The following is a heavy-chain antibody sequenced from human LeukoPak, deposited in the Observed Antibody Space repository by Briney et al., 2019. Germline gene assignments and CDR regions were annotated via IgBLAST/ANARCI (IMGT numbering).Heavy chain of an antibody. Sequence: PGGSLRLSCAASGFTFSTYSMNWVRQAPGKGLEWVSSITGSSSFIYYADSVKGRFTISRDNARNSLHLQMNSLRAEDTAVYYCARDYGSGYPFDYWGQGTLVTVSS. CDR3: ARDYGSGYPFDY. V-gene: IGHV3-21*01. J-gene: IGHJ4*02. CDR1: GFTFSTYS. CDR2: ITGSSSFI. D-gene: IGHD3-22*01.